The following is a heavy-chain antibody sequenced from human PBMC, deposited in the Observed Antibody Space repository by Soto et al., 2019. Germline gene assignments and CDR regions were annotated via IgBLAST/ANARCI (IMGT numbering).Heavy chain of an antibody. V-gene: IGHV4-28*01. J-gene: IGHJ2*01. CDR3: ARTQGLVLRAIDL. CDR1: GYSVSSSNW. Sequence: QVQLQESGPGLVKPSDTLSLTCAVSGYSVSSSNWWVWTRQPPGKGLEWIGYTYSGGSAYYNPSLKSRVTMSLDASKNHLSLGLISVTVVDTAVYYCARTQGLVLRAIDLWGRGTLVTVSS. D-gene: IGHD2-8*02. CDR2: TYSGGSA.